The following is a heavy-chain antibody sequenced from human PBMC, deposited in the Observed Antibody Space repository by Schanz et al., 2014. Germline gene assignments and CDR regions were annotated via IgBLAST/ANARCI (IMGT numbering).Heavy chain of an antibody. J-gene: IGHJ4*02. CDR3: ARDYYDSSGYYYCDY. D-gene: IGHD3-22*01. CDR2: INPSGGGT. V-gene: IGHV1-46*01. Sequence: QVQLVQSGAEMKKPGASVKVSCKASGYTFTGYYMHWVRQAPGQGLEWMGIINPSGGGTSYALRFQDRVTVTRDTSRSTVYMELSSLRSEDTAMYYCARDYYDSSGYYYCDYWGQGTLVTVSS. CDR1: GYTFTGYY.